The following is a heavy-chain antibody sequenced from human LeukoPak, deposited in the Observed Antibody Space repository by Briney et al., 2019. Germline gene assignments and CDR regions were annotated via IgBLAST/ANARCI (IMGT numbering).Heavy chain of an antibody. V-gene: IGHV4-39*01. D-gene: IGHD3-22*01. J-gene: IGHJ5*02. CDR3: ARHSPPEVDYYDSRERDEAPEWFDP. CDR1: GGSISSSSYY. CDR2: IYYSGST. Sequence: SETLSLTCTVSGGSISSSSYYWGWIRQPPGKGLEWIGSIYYSGSTYYNPSLKSRVTISVDTSKNQFSLKLSSVTAADTAVYYRARHSPPEVDYYDSRERDEAPEWFDPWGQGTLVTVSS.